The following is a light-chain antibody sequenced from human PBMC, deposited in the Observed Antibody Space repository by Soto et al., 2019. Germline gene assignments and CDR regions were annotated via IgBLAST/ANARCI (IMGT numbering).Light chain of an antibody. CDR2: GAS. Sequence: EMVLTQSPGTLSLSPGERATLSCRASQSVSSSYLAWYQQKPGQAPMLLIYGASSRATGIPDRCSGSASGTDFTLTISRLKPEDFAVYYCQQYGSSPYTFGQGTKLEIK. V-gene: IGKV3-20*01. J-gene: IGKJ2*01. CDR3: QQYGSSPYT. CDR1: QSVSSSY.